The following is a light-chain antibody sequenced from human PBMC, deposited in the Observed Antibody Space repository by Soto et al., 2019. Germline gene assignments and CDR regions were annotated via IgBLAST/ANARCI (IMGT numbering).Light chain of an antibody. V-gene: IGKV3-20*01. CDR2: HVS. CDR1: QSVSSTS. CDR3: QQYGTSSLT. Sequence: DIVLTQSPGTLYLSPGERAILSCRASQSVSSTSLAWYQQRPGQAPRLLIYHVSSRANGIPDRFSGSGSGTAVTRTISTLEPEDFAVYYGQQYGTSSLTFGGGTRVEI. J-gene: IGKJ4*01.